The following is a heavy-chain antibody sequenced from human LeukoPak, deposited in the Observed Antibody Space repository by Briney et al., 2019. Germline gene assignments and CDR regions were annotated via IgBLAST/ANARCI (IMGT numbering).Heavy chain of an antibody. J-gene: IGHJ2*01. V-gene: IGHV4-39*07. CDR1: GGSIISSNY. CDR2: MHHGGSF. Sequence: SETLSLTCSVSGGSIISSNYWGWIRQVPGKGLQWIGMMHHGGSFYYHSSLKSRVTISVDTSKNQFSLKLSSVTAADTAVYYCARALCSSSLRLCWYFDLWGRGTLVTVSS. CDR3: ARALCSSSLRLCWYFDL. D-gene: IGHD6-6*01.